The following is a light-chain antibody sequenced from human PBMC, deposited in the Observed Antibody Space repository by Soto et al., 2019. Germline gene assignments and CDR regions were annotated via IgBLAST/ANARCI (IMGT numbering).Light chain of an antibody. J-gene: IGKJ1*01. CDR3: QQYSDYWT. CDR1: QSINSW. CDR2: RAS. Sequence: DIQMTQSPSTLSASVGDRVTITCRASQSINSWLAWYQQKPGKAPKVLIYRASTLESGVPSRFSGSGSETEFTLTIISLQPDDFATYYCQQYSDYWTFGQGTKVEIK. V-gene: IGKV1-5*03.